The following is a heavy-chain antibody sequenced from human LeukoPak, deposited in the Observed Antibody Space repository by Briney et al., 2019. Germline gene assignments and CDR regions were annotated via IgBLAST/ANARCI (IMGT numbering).Heavy chain of an antibody. CDR2: INSNGDFI. Sequence: NPGGSLRLSRVASGFTFSRYSMTWVRQAPGKGLEWVSSINSNGDFIYYSDSVKGRFSISRDSARNSVYLQMNSLRAEDTAVYYCARGLGYFDWLFLYWGQGTLLTVSS. D-gene: IGHD3-9*01. CDR3: ARGLGYFDWLFLY. CDR1: GFTFSRYS. V-gene: IGHV3-21*06. J-gene: IGHJ4*02.